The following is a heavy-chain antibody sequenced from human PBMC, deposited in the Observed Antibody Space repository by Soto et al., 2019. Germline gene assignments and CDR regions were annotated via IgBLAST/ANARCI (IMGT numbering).Heavy chain of an antibody. CDR3: ARYSSNWFQTEGMDV. D-gene: IGHD6-13*01. CDR1: GGSISSYY. CDR2: IDTSGNT. J-gene: IGHJ6*02. Sequence: PSETLSLTCTVSGGSISSYYWSWIRQPPGKGLEWIGYIDTSGNTNYNPSLKSRVTMSVDTSKKQFSLKLTSVTAADTAVYYCARYSSNWFQTEGMDVWGQGTTVTVSS. V-gene: IGHV4-4*08.